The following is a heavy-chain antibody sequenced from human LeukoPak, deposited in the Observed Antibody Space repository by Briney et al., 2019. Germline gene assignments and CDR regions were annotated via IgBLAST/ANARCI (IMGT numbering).Heavy chain of an antibody. Sequence: PGRSLRLSCAASGFTFSSYGMHWVRQAPGKGLEWVAVISYDGSNKYYADSVKGRFTISRDNSKNTLYLQMNSLRAEDTAVYYCAKDPGWARRYSSNWASYYYYYGMDVWGKGTTVTVSS. CDR1: GFTFSSYG. J-gene: IGHJ6*04. V-gene: IGHV3-30*18. D-gene: IGHD6-13*01. CDR2: ISYDGSNK. CDR3: AKDPGWARRYSSNWASYYYYYGMDV.